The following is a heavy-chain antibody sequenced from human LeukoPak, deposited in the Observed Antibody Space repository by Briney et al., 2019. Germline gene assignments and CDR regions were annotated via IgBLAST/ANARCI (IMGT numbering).Heavy chain of an antibody. V-gene: IGHV5-51*01. CDR3: ARLTLYDFWSGYHFDY. Sequence: GESLKISCKGSGYSFTSYWIGWVRQMPGKGLEWMGIIYPGDSDTRYSPSFQGQVTISADKSISTAYLQWSSLKASGTAMYYCARLTLYDFWSGYHFDYWGQGTLVTVSS. CDR1: GYSFTSYW. D-gene: IGHD3-3*01. CDR2: IYPGDSDT. J-gene: IGHJ4*02.